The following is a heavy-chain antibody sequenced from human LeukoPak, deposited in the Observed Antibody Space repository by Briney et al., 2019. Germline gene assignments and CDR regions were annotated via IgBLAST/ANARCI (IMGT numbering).Heavy chain of an antibody. CDR3: ARGGYQLLLWDYFDY. CDR2: IYTSGST. Sequence: SETLSLTCTVSGGSISSYYWSWIRQPAGKGLEWNGRIYTSGSTNYNPSLKSRVTMSVDTSKNQFSLRLSSVTAADTAVYYCARGGYQLLLWDYFDYWGQGTLVTVSS. J-gene: IGHJ4*02. V-gene: IGHV4-4*07. D-gene: IGHD2-2*01. CDR1: GGSISSYY.